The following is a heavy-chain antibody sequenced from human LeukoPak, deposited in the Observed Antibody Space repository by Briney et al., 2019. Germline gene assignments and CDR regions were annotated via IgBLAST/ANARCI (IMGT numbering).Heavy chain of an antibody. Sequence: ASVKVSCKASGYSFNSQGMNWVRQAPGQGLEWMGWISSYTGNTNYAQKLQGRVTMTTDTSTSTAYMELRSLRSDDTAVYYCARDWGNSWPDAFDIWGQGTMVTVSS. D-gene: IGHD6-13*01. V-gene: IGHV1-18*01. J-gene: IGHJ3*02. CDR1: GYSFNSQG. CDR2: ISSYTGNT. CDR3: ARDWGNSWPDAFDI.